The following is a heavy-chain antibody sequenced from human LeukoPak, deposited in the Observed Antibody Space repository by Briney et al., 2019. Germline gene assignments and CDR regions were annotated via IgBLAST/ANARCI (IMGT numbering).Heavy chain of an antibody. CDR3: ARMRWYYDSSGYGLLDY. CDR1: GFTFSSYA. V-gene: IGHV3-48*04. Sequence: GGSLRLSCAASGFTFSSYAMHWVRQAPGKGLEWVSYISSSGSTIYYADSVKGRFTMSRDNAKNSLYLQMNSLRAEDTAVYYCARMRWYYDSSGYGLLDYWGQGTLVTVSS. J-gene: IGHJ4*02. D-gene: IGHD3-22*01. CDR2: ISSSGSTI.